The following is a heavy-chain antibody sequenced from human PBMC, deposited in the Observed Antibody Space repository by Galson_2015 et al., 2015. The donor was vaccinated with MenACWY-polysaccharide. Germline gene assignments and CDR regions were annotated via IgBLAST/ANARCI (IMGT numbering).Heavy chain of an antibody. CDR1: GFKFSNYW. CDR3: ARGHYGMDV. J-gene: IGHJ6*02. CDR2: IKKDGSEK. Sequence: SLRLSCAVSGFKFSNYWMTWVRPAPGKGLEWVANIKKDGSEKHYVDSVRGRFTISRDNALYLQMNSLRAEDTAVYFCARGHYGMDVWGQGTTVTVSS. V-gene: IGHV3-7*01.